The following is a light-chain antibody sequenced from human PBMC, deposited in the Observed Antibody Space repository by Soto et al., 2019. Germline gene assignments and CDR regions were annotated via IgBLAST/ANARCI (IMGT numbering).Light chain of an antibody. V-gene: IGKV1-5*02. Sequence: DITVATSPFTLSASIGDRVTIICXASQSIGNRLAWYQRKQGKDKKVMIYDDYYLESGVRSRFSGSGSGTDFTLTIRSLEPEDFAVYYCQTRSNWPRTVGHWTKVDIK. CDR2: DDY. J-gene: IGKJ1*01. CDR3: QTRSNWPRT. CDR1: QSIGNR.